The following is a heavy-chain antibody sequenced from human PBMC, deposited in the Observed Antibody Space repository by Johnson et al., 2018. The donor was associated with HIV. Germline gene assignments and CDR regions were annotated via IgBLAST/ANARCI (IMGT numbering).Heavy chain of an antibody. V-gene: IGHV3-66*01. CDR2: IYSGGST. J-gene: IGHJ3*02. D-gene: IGHD7-27*01. CDR3: ARENWGQRMNAFDI. CDR1: RLSVSKNY. Sequence: VQLVESGGGLVQPGGSLRLSCAASRLSVSKNYMSWVRQAPGKGLDWVSVIYSGGSTYYADSLKDRFTISRDNAKNSLYLQMNSLRAEDTAVYYCARENWGQRMNAFDIWGQGTMVTVSS.